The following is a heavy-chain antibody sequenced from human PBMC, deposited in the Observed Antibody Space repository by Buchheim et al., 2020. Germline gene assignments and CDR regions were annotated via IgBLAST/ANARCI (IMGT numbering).Heavy chain of an antibody. CDR1: GFSLSYYS. CDR2: ITPSSGTI. D-gene: IGHD5-18*01. V-gene: IGHV3-48*01. CDR3: ARVKDTAMVLYFDY. Sequence: EVQLVESGGGLVQPGGSLRLSCAASGFSLSYYSMTWVRQAPGKGLEWISYITPSSGTIYYADSVKGRFTVSRDNVENSLYLQMNSLRADDTAVYYCARVKDTAMVLYFDYWGQGSL. J-gene: IGHJ4*02.